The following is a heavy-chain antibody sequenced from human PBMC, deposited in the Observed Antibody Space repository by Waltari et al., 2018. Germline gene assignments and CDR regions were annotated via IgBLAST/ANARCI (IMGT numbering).Heavy chain of an antibody. CDR2: VDPDSDGT. D-gene: IGHD6-6*01. V-gene: IGHV1-2*01. J-gene: IGHJ4*02. CDR3: ASVSARDVDY. CDR1: GYTFTGYY. Sequence: QVLLAQSGAEVKKPGVSVKVSCTASGYTFTGYYMHWVRQAPGHGLEWMGRVDPDSDGTNYAQKVQSSVANTRDTAISTACMERSRDTSDDTAVYYCASVSARDVDYWGQGTLVTVSS.